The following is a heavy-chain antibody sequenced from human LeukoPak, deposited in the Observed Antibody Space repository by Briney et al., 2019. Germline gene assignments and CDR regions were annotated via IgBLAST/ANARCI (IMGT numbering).Heavy chain of an antibody. CDR1: GYTLTELS. V-gene: IGHV1-24*01. J-gene: IGHJ4*02. CDR3: ATDNFDY. CDR2: FDPEDGEA. Sequence: ASVKVSCKVSGYTLTELSMHWVRQAPGKGLEWMGGFDPEDGEAIYAQKFQGRVTMTEDTSSDTAYMGLNSLRSEDTAIYYCATDNFDYWGQGTLVTVSS.